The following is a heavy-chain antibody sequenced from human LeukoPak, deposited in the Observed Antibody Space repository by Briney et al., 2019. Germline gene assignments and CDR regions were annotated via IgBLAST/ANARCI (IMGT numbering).Heavy chain of an antibody. Sequence: SVKVSCKASGGTFSSYAISWVRQAPGQGLEWMGGIIPIFGTANYAQKFQGRVTITTDESTSTAYMELSSLRSEDTAVYYCARGPYDYVWGSYHLFDYWGQGTLVTVSS. CDR3: ARGPYDYVWGSYHLFDY. V-gene: IGHV1-69*05. D-gene: IGHD3-16*02. CDR2: IIPIFGTA. CDR1: GGTFSSYA. J-gene: IGHJ4*02.